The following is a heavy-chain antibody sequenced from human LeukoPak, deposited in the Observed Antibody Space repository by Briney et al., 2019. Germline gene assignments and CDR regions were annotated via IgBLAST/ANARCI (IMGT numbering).Heavy chain of an antibody. Sequence: GGSLRLSCAASGFTVSSNYMSWVRRAPGKGLEWVSGIYSGGSTYYADSVKGRFTISRDNSKNTLYLQMNSLRAEDTAVYYCARDMGIVGATGAFDIWGQGTMVTVSS. CDR3: ARDMGIVGATGAFDI. J-gene: IGHJ3*02. V-gene: IGHV3-53*01. D-gene: IGHD1-26*01. CDR2: IYSGGST. CDR1: GFTVSSNY.